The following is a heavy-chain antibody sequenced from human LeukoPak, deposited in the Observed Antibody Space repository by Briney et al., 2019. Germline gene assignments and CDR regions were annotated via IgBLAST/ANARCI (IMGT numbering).Heavy chain of an antibody. D-gene: IGHD6-13*01. J-gene: IGHJ3*02. CDR3: ATGGPIAAAGTDDAFDI. CDR2: ISGSGGST. Sequence: PGGSLRLSCVASGFTFSSYAMSWVRQAPGKGLEWVSAISGSGGSTYYADSVKGRFTISRDNSKNTLYLQMNSLRAEDTAVYYCATGGPIAAAGTDDAFDIWGQGTMVTVSS. V-gene: IGHV3-23*01. CDR1: GFTFSSYA.